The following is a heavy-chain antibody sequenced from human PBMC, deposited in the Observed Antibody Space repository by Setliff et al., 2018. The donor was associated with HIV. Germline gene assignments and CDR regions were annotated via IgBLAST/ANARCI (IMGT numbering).Heavy chain of an antibody. CDR2: VSVSGTT. CDR3: AKEGSWNDDSGAFNI. V-gene: IGHV4-4*08. J-gene: IGHJ3*02. Sequence: PSETLSLTCSVSGGSMSRVYWTWIRQPPGKGLEWIGYVSVSGTTKYNPSLQSRVTISGDSSKNQFSLRLSSVTAADTAVYYCAKEGSWNDDSGAFNIWGQGTMVTVSS. CDR1: GGSMSRVY. D-gene: IGHD1-1*01.